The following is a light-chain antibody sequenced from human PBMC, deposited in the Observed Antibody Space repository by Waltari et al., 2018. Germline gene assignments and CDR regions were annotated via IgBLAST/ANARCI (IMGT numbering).Light chain of an antibody. Sequence: EVVMTQSPVTLSVSPGERATPSCRARQSVSNNLAWYQHKPGQAPRLVMYDASTRASGLPARFSGTGSGREFTLTINSLQSEDVAIYYCQQYSNWPPWTFGQGTTVEIK. CDR3: QQYSNWPPWT. J-gene: IGKJ1*01. CDR2: DAS. CDR1: QSVSNN. V-gene: IGKV3-15*01.